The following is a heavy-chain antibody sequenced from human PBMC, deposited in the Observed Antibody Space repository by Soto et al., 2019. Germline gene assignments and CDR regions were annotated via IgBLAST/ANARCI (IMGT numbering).Heavy chain of an antibody. Sequence: SETLTLTCTVSGGSISSYYWSWIRQPPGKGLEWIGYIYYSGSTNYNPSLKSRVTISVDTSKNQFSLKLSSVTAADTAVYYCARDRYDSSGIFDYWGQGTLVTVSS. V-gene: IGHV4-59*01. CDR1: GGSISSYY. CDR2: IYYSGST. J-gene: IGHJ4*02. D-gene: IGHD3-22*01. CDR3: ARDRYDSSGIFDY.